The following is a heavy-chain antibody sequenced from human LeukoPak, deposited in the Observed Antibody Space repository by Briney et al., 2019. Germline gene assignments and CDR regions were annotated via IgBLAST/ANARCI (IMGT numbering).Heavy chain of an antibody. CDR3: ARGGSPLGSDWGLCLECYLYY. J-gene: IGHJ4*02. D-gene: IGHD3/OR15-3a*01. Sequence: GGSLTLSCAASGFTFSNGCMSWVRHAPGEGLEWGGRIKSKTDGGTTDYAAPVSRSFTISRDDSKNTLYMQMNMMRAEAAVLYYCARGGSPLGSDWGLCLECYLYYWLQGNL. V-gene: IGHV3-15*01. CDR1: GFTFSNGC. CDR2: IKSKTDGGTT.